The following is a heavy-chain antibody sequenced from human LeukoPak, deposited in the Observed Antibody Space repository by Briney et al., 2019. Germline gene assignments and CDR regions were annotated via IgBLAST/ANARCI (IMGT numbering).Heavy chain of an antibody. CDR1: GFTFSSYG. V-gene: IGHV3-30*18. J-gene: IGHJ4*02. Sequence: PGGSLRLSCAASGFTFSSYGMHWVRQAPGKGLEWVAVISYDGSNKYYADSVKGRFTISRDNSKNTLYLQMNSLRAEDTAVYYCAKSTDGDYGGEAFDYWGQGTLVTVSS. CDR3: AKSTDGDYGGEAFDY. CDR2: ISYDGSNK. D-gene: IGHD4-17*01.